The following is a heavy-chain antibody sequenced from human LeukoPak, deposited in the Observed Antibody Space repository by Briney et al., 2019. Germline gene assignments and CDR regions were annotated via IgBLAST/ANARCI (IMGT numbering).Heavy chain of an antibody. V-gene: IGHV3-66*01. J-gene: IGHJ6*02. CDR3: ARDSTTVTTSYYYGMDV. CDR1: GFTFSSYA. CDR2: IYSGGST. Sequence: GGSLRLSCAASGFTFSSYAMSWVRQAPGKGLEWVSVIYSGGSTYNADSVKGRFTISRDNSKNTRYLQMNSLRAEDTAVHYCARDSTTVTTSYYYGMDVWGQGTTVTVSS. D-gene: IGHD4-11*01.